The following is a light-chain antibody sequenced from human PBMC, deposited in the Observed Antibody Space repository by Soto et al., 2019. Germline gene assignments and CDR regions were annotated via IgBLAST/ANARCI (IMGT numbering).Light chain of an antibody. CDR3: SSYTTSSTWV. Sequence: QSALTQPASVSGSPGQSITISCTGTSSDVGGYNYVAWYQQHPGKAPELMIYEVSNRPSGVSHRFSGSRSGNTASLTISGLQAEDEADYYWSSYTTSSTWVFGGGTKLTVL. J-gene: IGLJ3*02. CDR2: EVS. CDR1: SSDVGGYNY. V-gene: IGLV2-14*01.